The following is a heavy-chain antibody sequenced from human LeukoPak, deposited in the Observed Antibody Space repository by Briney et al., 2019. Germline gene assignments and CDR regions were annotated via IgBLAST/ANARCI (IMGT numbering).Heavy chain of an antibody. V-gene: IGHV3-74*01. CDR2: INSDGSST. J-gene: IGHJ4*02. D-gene: IGHD3-10*01. CDR3: ARDSLDYYGSGSYDY. CDR1: GSTFSSYW. Sequence: GGSLRLSCAASGSTFSSYWMHWVRQAPGKGLVWVSRINSDGSSTSYADSVKGRFTISRDNAKNTLYLQMNSLRAEDTAVYYCARDSLDYYGSGSYDYWGQGTLVTVSS.